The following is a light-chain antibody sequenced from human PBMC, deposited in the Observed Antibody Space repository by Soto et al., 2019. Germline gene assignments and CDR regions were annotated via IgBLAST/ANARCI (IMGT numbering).Light chain of an antibody. CDR2: EVS. V-gene: IGLV2-14*01. CDR3: SSYTTSSTVV. J-gene: IGLJ2*01. CDR1: GSDVGAYY. Sequence: QLVLTQPASVSASPGQSITISCTGTGSDVGAYYVSWYQQHPGKAPKLMIYEVSKRPSGVSNRFSGSKSGNTASLTISGLQAEDEADYYCSSYTTSSTVVFGGGTKLTVL.